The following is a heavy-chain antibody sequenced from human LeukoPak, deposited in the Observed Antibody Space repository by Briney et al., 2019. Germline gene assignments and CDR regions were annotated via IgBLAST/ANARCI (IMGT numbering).Heavy chain of an antibody. CDR1: GFSFSTYA. D-gene: IGHD6-19*01. Sequence: ERSLRLSCAASGFSFSTYAMHWVRQAPGKGLEWVGVISYDGSNKYYADSVKGRFTISRDHSKNTLYLQMNSLRAEDTAVFYCARDRTSSGWFFDYWGQGTLVTVSS. CDR3: ARDRTSSGWFFDY. CDR2: ISYDGSNK. V-gene: IGHV3-30-3*01. J-gene: IGHJ4*02.